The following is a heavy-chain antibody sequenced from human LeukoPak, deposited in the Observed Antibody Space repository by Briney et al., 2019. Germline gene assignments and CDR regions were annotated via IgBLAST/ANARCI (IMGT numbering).Heavy chain of an antibody. V-gene: IGHV4-39*07. Sequence: SETLSLTCTVSGGSISISSYYWGWIRQPPGKGLEWIGSIYYSGSTYYNPSLKSRVTISVDTSKNQFSLKLSSVTAADTAVYYCARTVAGVNWFDPWGQGTLVTVSS. CDR1: GGSISISSYY. J-gene: IGHJ5*02. D-gene: IGHD6-19*01. CDR2: IYYSGST. CDR3: ARTVAGVNWFDP.